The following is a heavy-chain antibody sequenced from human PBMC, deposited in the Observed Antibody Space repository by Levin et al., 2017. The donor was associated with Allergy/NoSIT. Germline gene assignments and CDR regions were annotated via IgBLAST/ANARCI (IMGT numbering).Heavy chain of an antibody. V-gene: IGHV1-8*01. D-gene: IGHD2-21*02. Sequence: ASVKVSCKASGYTFTSYDINWVRQATGQGLEWMGWMNPNSGNTGYAQKFQGRVTMTRNTSISTAYMELSSLRSEDTAVYYCASSIVVVTAYGMDVWGQGTTVTVSS. CDR3: ASSIVVVTAYGMDV. CDR2: MNPNSGNT. J-gene: IGHJ6*02. CDR1: GYTFTSYD.